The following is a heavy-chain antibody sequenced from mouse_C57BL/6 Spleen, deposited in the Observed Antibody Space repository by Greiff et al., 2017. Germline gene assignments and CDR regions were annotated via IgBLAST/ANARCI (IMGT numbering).Heavy chain of an antibody. CDR1: GFTFRDYG. V-gene: IGHV5-17*01. CDR2: ISSGSSTI. D-gene: IGHD1-1*01. J-gene: IGHJ2*01. Sequence: EVKLMESGGGLVKPGGSLKLSCAASGFTFRDYGMHWFRQAPEKGLEWVAYISSGSSTIYYADTVKGRFTISRDNAKNTLFLQMTSLRSEDTAMYYCARENYGSSLYLDYWGQGTTLTVSS. CDR3: ARENYGSSLYLDY.